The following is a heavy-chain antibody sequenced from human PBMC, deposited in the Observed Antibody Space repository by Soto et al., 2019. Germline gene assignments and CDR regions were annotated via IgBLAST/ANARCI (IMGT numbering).Heavy chain of an antibody. Sequence: PGGSLRLSCAASGFTFSTYAMTCVRQAPGKGLEWVSTISGTGDSTTYADSVKGRFTISRDNSKNTLSLQMNSLRAEDTAVYYCAKEFLAYYDFWSGHQDGSYFDYWGQGTLVTSPQ. D-gene: IGHD3-3*01. CDR2: ISGTGDST. J-gene: IGHJ4*02. CDR1: GFTFSTYA. V-gene: IGHV3-23*01. CDR3: AKEFLAYYDFWSGHQDGSYFDY.